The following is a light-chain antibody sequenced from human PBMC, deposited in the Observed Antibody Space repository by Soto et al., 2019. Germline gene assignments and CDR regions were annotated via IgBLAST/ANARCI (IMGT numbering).Light chain of an antibody. CDR2: GAS. Sequence: IVLTQSPGSLSLSPWESATLSCWASQNASSSCLAWYQQKPGQAHRLLIYGASTRDTGIPARFSGSGSGTEFTLTISSLQSEDFAVYYCQQYNNWLWTFGQGTKVDIK. CDR3: QQYNNWLWT. J-gene: IGKJ1*01. V-gene: IGKV3-15*01. CDR1: QNASSS.